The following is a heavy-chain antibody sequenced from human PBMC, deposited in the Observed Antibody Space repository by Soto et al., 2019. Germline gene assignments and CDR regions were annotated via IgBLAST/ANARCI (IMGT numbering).Heavy chain of an antibody. Sequence: PSETLSLTCTVSGGSISSGGYYWSWIRQHPGKGLEWIGYIYYSGSTYYNPSLKSQLTISVDTSKNQFSLKLSSVTAADTAVYYCARDHXSGSYGLPNDAFDIWGQGTMVTVSS. D-gene: IGHD3-10*01. CDR3: ARDHXSGSYGLPNDAFDI. J-gene: IGHJ3*02. V-gene: IGHV4-31*01. CDR2: IYYSGST. CDR1: GGSISSGGYY.